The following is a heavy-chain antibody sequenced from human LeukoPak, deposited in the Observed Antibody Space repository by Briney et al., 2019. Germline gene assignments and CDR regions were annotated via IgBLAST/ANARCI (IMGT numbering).Heavy chain of an antibody. J-gene: IGHJ3*02. CDR3: ARDKGYCSGGSCYLNAFDI. D-gene: IGHD2-15*01. V-gene: IGHV4-59*12. Sequence: SETLSLTCTVSGGSISSYYWSWIRQPPGKGLEWIGYIYYSGSTNYNPSLTSRDTISVDTSKNQFSLKLSSVTAADTAVYYCARDKGYCSGGSCYLNAFDIWGQGTMVTVSS. CDR1: GGSISSYY. CDR2: IYYSGST.